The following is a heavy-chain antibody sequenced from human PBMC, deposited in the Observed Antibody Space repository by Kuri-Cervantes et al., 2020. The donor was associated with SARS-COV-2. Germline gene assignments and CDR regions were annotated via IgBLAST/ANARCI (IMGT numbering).Heavy chain of an antibody. Sequence: ASVKVSCKASGYTFTSYAMHWVRQAPGQRLEWMGWINAGSGNTKYSQKFQGRVTITRDTSASTAYMELSSLRSEDTAVYYCARDHFIAAERYFDYWGQGTLVTVSS. V-gene: IGHV1-3*01. CDR3: ARDHFIAAERYFDY. J-gene: IGHJ4*02. CDR1: GYTFTSYA. D-gene: IGHD6-6*01. CDR2: INAGSGNT.